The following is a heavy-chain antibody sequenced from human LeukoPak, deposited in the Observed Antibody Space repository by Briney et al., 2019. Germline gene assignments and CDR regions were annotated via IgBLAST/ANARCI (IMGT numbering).Heavy chain of an antibody. CDR3: ARGTQDIVVVPAAMGYYYYGMDV. V-gene: IGHV1-18*01. CDR1: GYTFTSYG. CDR2: ISAYNGNT. D-gene: IGHD2-2*01. J-gene: IGHJ6*02. Sequence: ASVKVSCKASGYTFTSYGISWVRQAPGQGLEWMGWISAYNGNTNYAQKLQGRVTMTTDRSTSTAYMELRSLRSDDTAVYYCARGTQDIVVVPAAMGYYYYGMDVWGQGTTVTVSS.